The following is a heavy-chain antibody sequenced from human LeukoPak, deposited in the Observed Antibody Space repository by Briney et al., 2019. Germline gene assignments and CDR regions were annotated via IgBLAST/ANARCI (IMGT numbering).Heavy chain of an antibody. CDR2: ISYDGSNK. V-gene: IGHV3-30-3*01. CDR3: ARDLRPYYYYYGMDV. Sequence: PGGSLRLSCAASEFSFNNYAMSWVRQAPGKGLEWVAVISYDGSNKYYADSVKGRFTISRDNSKNTLYLQMNSLRAEDTAVYYCARDLRPYYYYYGMDVWGQGTTVTVSS. J-gene: IGHJ6*02. CDR1: EFSFNNYA.